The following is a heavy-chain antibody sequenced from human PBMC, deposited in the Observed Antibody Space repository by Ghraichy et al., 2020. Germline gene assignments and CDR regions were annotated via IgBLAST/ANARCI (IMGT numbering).Heavy chain of an antibody. J-gene: IGHJ4*02. V-gene: IGHV3-30*18. D-gene: IGHD1-7*01. Sequence: GGSLRLSCAASGFTFSSYGMHWVRQAPGKGLEWVAVISYDGSNKYYADSVKGRFTISRDNSKNTLYLQMNSLRAEDTAVYYCAKLERGITGTPEDFDYWGQGTLVTVSS. CDR2: ISYDGSNK. CDR1: GFTFSSYG. CDR3: AKLERGITGTPEDFDY.